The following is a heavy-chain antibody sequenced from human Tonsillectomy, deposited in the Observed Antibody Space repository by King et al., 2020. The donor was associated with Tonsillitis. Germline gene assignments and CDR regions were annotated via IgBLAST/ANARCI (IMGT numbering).Heavy chain of an antibody. CDR3: ARHAAEGYYGSGSYPVDY. CDR2: IYYSGRI. V-gene: IGHV4-59*08. J-gene: IGHJ4*02. D-gene: IGHD3-10*01. Sequence: QLQESGPGLVKPSETLSLTCTVSGGSISSYYWSWIRQPPGKGLEWIGYIYYSGRINYNPSLKSRVTISVDTSKNQFSLKLSSLTAADTAVYYCARHAAEGYYGSGSYPVDYWGQGTLVTVSS. CDR1: GGSISSYY.